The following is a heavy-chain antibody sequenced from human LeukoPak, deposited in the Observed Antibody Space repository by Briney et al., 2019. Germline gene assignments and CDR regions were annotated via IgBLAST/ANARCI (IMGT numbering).Heavy chain of an antibody. CDR1: GFTVSSNY. CDR2: IYSGGST. D-gene: IGHD2-2*01. J-gene: IGHJ6*02. V-gene: IGHV3-66*01. CDR3: ARDDQRDYYYGMDV. Sequence: GGSLRLSCAAPGFTVSSNYMSWVRQAPGKGLEWVSVIYSGGSTYYADSVKGRFTISRDNSKNTLYLQMNSLRAEDTAVYYCARDDQRDYYYGMDVWGQGTTVTVSS.